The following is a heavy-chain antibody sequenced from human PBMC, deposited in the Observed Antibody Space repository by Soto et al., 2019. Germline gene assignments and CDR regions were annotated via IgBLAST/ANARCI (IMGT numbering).Heavy chain of an antibody. D-gene: IGHD1-7*01. Sequence: SETLSLTCTVSGGSISSSSYYWGWIRQPPGKGLEWIGSIYYSGSTYYNPSLKSRVTISVDTSKNQFSLKLSSVTAADTAVYYCASVPDPELREDYWGQGTLVTVSS. CDR1: GGSISSSSYY. J-gene: IGHJ4*02. CDR3: ASVPDPELREDY. V-gene: IGHV4-39*01. CDR2: IYYSGST.